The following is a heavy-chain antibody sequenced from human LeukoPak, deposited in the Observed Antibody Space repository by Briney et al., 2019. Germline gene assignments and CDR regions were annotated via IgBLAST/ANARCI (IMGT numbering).Heavy chain of an antibody. CDR3: ANHNIATFDY. D-gene: IGHD2-15*01. Sequence: PGGSLRLSCAASGFTFSTYAMSWVRQAPGKGLEWVSAISDTGGNTYYADSVKGRFTISRDNSKNTLHLQMNSLRAGDTAVYYCANHNIATFDYWGQGTLVTVPS. CDR1: GFTFSTYA. J-gene: IGHJ4*02. CDR2: ISDTGGNT. V-gene: IGHV3-23*01.